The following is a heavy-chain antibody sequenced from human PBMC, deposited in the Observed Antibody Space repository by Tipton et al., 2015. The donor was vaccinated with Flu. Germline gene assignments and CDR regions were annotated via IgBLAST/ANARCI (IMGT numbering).Heavy chain of an antibody. D-gene: IGHD6-13*01. CDR3: AREIRYSTWTLDYYGMDV. CDR1: GGSFTNYY. Sequence: TLSLTCTVSGGSFTNYYWSWIRQPPGKGLEWIGYIYHSGTIYYNPSLQSRLTISVDRSKNQFSLKLTSVTAADTAVYYCAREIRYSTWTLDYYGMDVWGQGATVTVSS. V-gene: IGHV4-59*12. CDR2: IYHSGTI. J-gene: IGHJ6*02.